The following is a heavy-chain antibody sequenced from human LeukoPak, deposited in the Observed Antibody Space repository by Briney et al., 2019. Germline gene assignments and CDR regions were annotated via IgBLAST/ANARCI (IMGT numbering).Heavy chain of an antibody. CDR2: ISAYNGNT. J-gene: IGHJ4*02. Sequence: ASVTVSCKTSGYAFTSYGISWVRQAPGQGLEWMGWISAYNGNTDYAQNLQDRVTTTTDTSTSTAYMELRSLRSDDTAVYYCARVGAYCSSSSCFDYWDQGTLVTVSS. V-gene: IGHV1-18*01. D-gene: IGHD2-2*01. CDR1: GYAFTSYG. CDR3: ARVGAYCSSSSCFDY.